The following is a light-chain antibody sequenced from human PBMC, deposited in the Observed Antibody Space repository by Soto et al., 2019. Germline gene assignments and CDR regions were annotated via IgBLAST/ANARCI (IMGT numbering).Light chain of an antibody. CDR1: QSLIHSNGYNY. Sequence: DIVMTQSPLSLPVTPGEPASISFRSSQSLIHSNGYNYLDWYLQKQGQSPQLLIYLGSDRDSGVPDRFSGSGSGTAFTHNISRVEAENVGVSSCMQALQTHWTFGQATKVEIK. J-gene: IGKJ1*01. CDR3: MQALQTHWT. V-gene: IGKV2-28*01. CDR2: LGS.